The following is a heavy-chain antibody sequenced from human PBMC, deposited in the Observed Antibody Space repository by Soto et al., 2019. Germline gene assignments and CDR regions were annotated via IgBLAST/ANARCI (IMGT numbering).Heavy chain of an antibody. J-gene: IGHJ4*02. CDR2: IYYSGST. Sequence: QLQLQESGPGLVKPSEALSLTCTVSGGSTSSSSYYWGWIRQPPGKGLEWIGSIYYSGSTYYNPSLKSRVTISVDTSKNQFSLKLSSVTAADTAVYYYASLITMITFGGVIVSWGQGTLVTVSS. CDR3: ASLITMITFGGVIVS. CDR1: GGSTSSSSYY. D-gene: IGHD3-16*02. V-gene: IGHV4-39*01.